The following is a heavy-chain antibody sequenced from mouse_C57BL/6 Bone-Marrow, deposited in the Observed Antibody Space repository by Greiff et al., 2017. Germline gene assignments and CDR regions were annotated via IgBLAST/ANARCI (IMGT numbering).Heavy chain of an antibody. CDR2: IWSGGST. CDR3: ARRGLCGYYAMDY. J-gene: IGHJ4*01. Sequence: QVQLKESGPGLVQPSQSLSITCTASGFSLTSYGVHWVRQSPGKGLEWLGVIWSGGSTAYHAAFISRLSISKDNSKSQVFFKMSSLQADDTAIYYCARRGLCGYYAMDYWGQGTSVTVSS. D-gene: IGHD1-1*02. V-gene: IGHV2-2*01. CDR1: GFSLTSYG.